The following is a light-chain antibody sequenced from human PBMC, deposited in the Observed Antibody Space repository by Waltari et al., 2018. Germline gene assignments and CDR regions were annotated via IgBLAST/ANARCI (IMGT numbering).Light chain of an antibody. V-gene: IGLV6-57*01. CDR3: QSYDTTARV. CDR1: SGSISANY. CDR2: ENN. J-gene: IGLJ3*02. Sequence: NFVLTQPHSVSESPEKTVTISCTRSSGSISANYVQWYQQRPGSSPTIVIYENNQSPSGVPDRFSGSIDGSSNSASLTISGLKTDDEADYFCQSYDTTARVFGGGTKLTVL.